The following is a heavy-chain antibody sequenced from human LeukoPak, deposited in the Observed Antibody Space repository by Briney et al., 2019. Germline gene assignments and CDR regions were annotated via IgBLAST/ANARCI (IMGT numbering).Heavy chain of an antibody. CDR2: ISYDGSNK. CDR3: AGDKSYYDFWSGYSAADYYGMDV. CDR1: GFTFSSYA. Sequence: RSLRLSCAASGFTFSSYAMHWVRQAPGKGLEWVAVISYDGSNKYYADSVKGRFTISRDNSKNTLYLQMNSLRAEDTAVYYCAGDKSYYDFWSGYSAADYYGMDVWGQGTTVTVSS. D-gene: IGHD3-3*01. J-gene: IGHJ6*02. V-gene: IGHV3-30-3*01.